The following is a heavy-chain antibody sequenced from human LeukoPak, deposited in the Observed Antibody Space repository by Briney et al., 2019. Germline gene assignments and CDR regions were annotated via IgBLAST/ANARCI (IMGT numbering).Heavy chain of an antibody. CDR1: GCTFTSYA. Sequence: ASVKVSCKASGCTFTSYAMNWVRQAPGQGLEWMGWINTNTGNPTYAQGFTGRFVFSLDTSVSTAYLQISSLKAEDTAVYYCARDRSIAARQPPGYYMDVWGKGTTVTVSS. CDR3: ARDRSIAARQPPGYYMDV. CDR2: INTNTGNP. V-gene: IGHV7-4-1*02. J-gene: IGHJ6*03. D-gene: IGHD6-6*01.